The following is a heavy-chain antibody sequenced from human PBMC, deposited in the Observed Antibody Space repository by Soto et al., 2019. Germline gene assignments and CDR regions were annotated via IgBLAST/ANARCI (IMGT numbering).Heavy chain of an antibody. CDR3: TKDRVPDGIYSFDY. J-gene: IGHJ4*02. Sequence: PGGSLRLSCEASEFSFRSYAMSWVRQAPGEGLEWVSAISSTGDRTDYTNSVKGRFTISRENSKNTLFLQMDSLRPEDTAVYYCTKDRVPDGIYSFDYWGQGALVTVSS. CDR1: EFSFRSYA. D-gene: IGHD2-15*01. CDR2: ISSTGDRT. V-gene: IGHV3-23*01.